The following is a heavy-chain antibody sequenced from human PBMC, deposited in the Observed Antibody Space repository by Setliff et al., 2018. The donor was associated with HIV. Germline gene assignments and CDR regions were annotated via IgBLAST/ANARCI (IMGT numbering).Heavy chain of an antibody. D-gene: IGHD2-21*01. Sequence: PSETLSLTCTVSGDSISSGSYFWIWIRQPAGKGLEWIGHISTTGSTNYNPSLKSRVIMSVDTSRNQFSLKLSSVTAADTAVYYCATYAGNGGGKGYWGQGTLVTVSS. CDR2: ISTTGST. CDR1: GDSISSGSYF. J-gene: IGHJ4*02. V-gene: IGHV4-61*09. CDR3: ATYAGNGGGKGY.